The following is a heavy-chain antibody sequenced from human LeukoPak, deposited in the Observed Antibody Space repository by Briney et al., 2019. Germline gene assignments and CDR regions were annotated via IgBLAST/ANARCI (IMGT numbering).Heavy chain of an antibody. CDR2: IYTSGST. Sequence: SETLSLTCTVSGGSISSYYWSWIRQPAGKGLEWIGRIYTSGSTNYNPSLKSRVTMSVDTSKNQFSLKLSSVTAADAAVYYCARELSWFGELEVNFDYWGQGTLVTVSS. J-gene: IGHJ4*02. CDR1: GGSISSYY. CDR3: ARELSWFGELEVNFDY. D-gene: IGHD3-10*01. V-gene: IGHV4-4*07.